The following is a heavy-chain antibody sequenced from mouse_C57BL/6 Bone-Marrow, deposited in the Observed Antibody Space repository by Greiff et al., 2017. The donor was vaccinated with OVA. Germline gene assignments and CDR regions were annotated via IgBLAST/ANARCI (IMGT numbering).Heavy chain of an antibody. CDR3: ARYWDTVGADYAMDY. J-gene: IGHJ4*01. D-gene: IGHD1-1*01. CDR1: GYTFTSYT. Sequence: VQLQQSGAELARPGASVKMSCKASGYTFTSYTMHWVKQRPGQGLEWIGYINPSSGYTKYNQKFKDKATLTADKSSSTAYMQLSSLTSEDSAVYYCARYWDTVGADYAMDYWGQGTSVTVSS. V-gene: IGHV1-4*01. CDR2: INPSSGYT.